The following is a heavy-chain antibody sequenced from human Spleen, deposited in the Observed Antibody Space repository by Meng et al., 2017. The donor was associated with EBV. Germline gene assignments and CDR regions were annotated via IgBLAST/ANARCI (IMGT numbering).Heavy chain of an antibody. V-gene: IGHV4-4*02. Sequence: QRQRVESGPGLVKPSGTLSLTCAVSGGSISSSNWWNWVRQAPGKGLEWIGEIYHSGSTSYNPSLESRVTISIDKSKNQVSLKLTSVTAADTAVYYCAQRERWGLDPWGQGTLVTVSS. CDR1: GGSISSSNW. CDR2: IYHSGST. CDR3: AQRERWGLDP. D-gene: IGHD3-16*01. J-gene: IGHJ5*02.